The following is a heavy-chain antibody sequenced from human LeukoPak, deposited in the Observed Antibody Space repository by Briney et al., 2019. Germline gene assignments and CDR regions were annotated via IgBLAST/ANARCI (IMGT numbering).Heavy chain of an antibody. CDR1: GFTFSSYG. D-gene: IGHD6-13*01. CDR2: ISYDGSKR. V-gene: IGHV3-30*19. J-gene: IGHJ4*02. Sequence: GGSLRLSCAASGFTFSSYGMHWVRQAPGKGLEWVAVISYDGSKRYYADSVKGRFTISRDNSKNTLDLQMNSLRAEDTAVYYCARNQYSSSWYVVDNWGQGTLVTVSS. CDR3: ARNQYSSSWYVVDN.